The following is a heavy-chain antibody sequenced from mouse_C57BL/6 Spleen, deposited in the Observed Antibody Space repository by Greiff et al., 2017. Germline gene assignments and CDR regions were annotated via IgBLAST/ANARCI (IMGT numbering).Heavy chain of an antibody. J-gene: IGHJ4*01. CDR3: ASYDYDGFWYAMDY. D-gene: IGHD2-4*01. CDR2: IYPGDGDT. V-gene: IGHV1-82*01. CDR1: GYAFSSSW. Sequence: ESGPELVKPGASVKISCKASGYAFSSSWMNWVKQRPGKGLEWIGRIYPGDGDTNYNGKFKGKATLTADKSSSTAYMQLSSLTSEDSAVYFCASYDYDGFWYAMDYWGQGTSVTVSS.